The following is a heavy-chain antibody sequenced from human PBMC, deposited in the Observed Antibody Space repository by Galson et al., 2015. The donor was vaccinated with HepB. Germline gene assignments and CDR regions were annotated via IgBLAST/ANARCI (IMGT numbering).Heavy chain of an antibody. CDR3: VKEGSWFGGDWFDP. CDR2: ISTTR. CDR1: GFTFSSYT. V-gene: IGHV3-48*01. J-gene: IGHJ5*02. Sequence: SLRLSCAASGFTFSSYTMNWVRQAPGKGLEWISYISTTRSYSDAVKGRFSISRDNSKDTVFLQMDNLRAEDTAVYYCVKEGSWFGGDWFDPWGQGALVTVS. D-gene: IGHD3-16*01.